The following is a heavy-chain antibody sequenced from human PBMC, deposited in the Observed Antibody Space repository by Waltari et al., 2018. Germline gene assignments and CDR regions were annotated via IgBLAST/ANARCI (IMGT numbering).Heavy chain of an antibody. D-gene: IGHD4-4*01. CDR1: GFTFSNYA. Sequence: QVQLVEYGGGVVQPGRSLRLSCAASGFTFSNYAIHCVRQAPGKGLEWVSLISYDGSNKYYADSVKGRFTISRDNSKNTLYLQMNSLRAEDTAVYYCARAPDYSNYIMDDYWGQGTLVTVSS. J-gene: IGHJ4*02. CDR2: ISYDGSNK. CDR3: ARAPDYSNYIMDDY. V-gene: IGHV3-30-3*01.